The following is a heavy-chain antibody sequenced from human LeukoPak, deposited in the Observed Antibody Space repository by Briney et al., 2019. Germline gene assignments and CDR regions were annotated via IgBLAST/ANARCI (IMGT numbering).Heavy chain of an antibody. Sequence: PGGSLRLSCAASGFTFSSYWMSWVRQAPGKGLEWVANIEQDGSEKYYVDSVKGRFTISRDNAKNSLYLQMNSLRAEDTAVYYCARKLVDTAMDLYYFDYWGQGTLVTVSS. D-gene: IGHD5-18*01. CDR2: IEQDGSEK. V-gene: IGHV3-7*01. CDR3: ARKLVDTAMDLYYFDY. CDR1: GFTFSSYW. J-gene: IGHJ4*02.